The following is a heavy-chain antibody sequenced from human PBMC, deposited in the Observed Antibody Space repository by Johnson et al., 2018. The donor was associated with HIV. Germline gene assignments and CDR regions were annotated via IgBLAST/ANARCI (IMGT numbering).Heavy chain of an antibody. CDR2: ISYDASNK. V-gene: IGHV3-30*04. CDR3: ARAANVVLPAGTFDI. Sequence: RLVESGGGLVQPGRSMRLSCAASGFTFSSYVMHWVRQAPGKGLEWVALISYDASNKFYEDSVKGRFTISRDKTKKTLYLQMNSLRVEDTAVYYCARAANVVLPAGTFDIWGRGTMVTVSS. J-gene: IGHJ3*02. D-gene: IGHD2-2*01. CDR1: GFTFSSYV.